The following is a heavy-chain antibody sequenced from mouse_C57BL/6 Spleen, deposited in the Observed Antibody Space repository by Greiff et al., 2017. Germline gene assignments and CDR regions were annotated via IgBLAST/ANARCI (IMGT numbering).Heavy chain of an antibody. D-gene: IGHD1-1*01. CDR2: ISSGSSNI. J-gene: IGHJ4*01. V-gene: IGHV5-17*01. Sequence: EVMLVESGGGLVKPGGSLKLSCAASGFTFSDYGMHWVRQAPEKGLEWVAYISSGSSNIYYADTVKGRFTISRDNAKNTLFLQMTSLRSEDSAMYYGARRDGFYDMDYWGQGTSVTVSS. CDR3: ARRDGFYDMDY. CDR1: GFTFSDYG.